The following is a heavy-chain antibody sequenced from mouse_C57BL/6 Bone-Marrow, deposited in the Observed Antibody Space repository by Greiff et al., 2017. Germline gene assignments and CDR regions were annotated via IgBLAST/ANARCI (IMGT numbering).Heavy chain of an antibody. V-gene: IGHV1-76*01. CDR3: ARPLYYGSSYFDV. Sequence: VQLQQSGAELVRPGASVKLSCKASGYTFTDYYINWVKQRPGQGLEWIARIYPGSGNTYYNEKFKGKATLTAEKSSSTAYMQLSSLTSEDSAVYYCARPLYYGSSYFDVWGTGTTVTVSS. CDR2: IYPGSGNT. CDR1: GYTFTDYY. D-gene: IGHD1-1*01. J-gene: IGHJ1*03.